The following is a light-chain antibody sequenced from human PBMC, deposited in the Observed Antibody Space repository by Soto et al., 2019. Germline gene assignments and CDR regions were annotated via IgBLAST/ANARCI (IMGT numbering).Light chain of an antibody. V-gene: IGKV1-27*01. J-gene: IGKJ3*01. CDR2: AAS. CDR1: QDISNY. Sequence: DIQMTQSPSSLSASVGDRVTITCRASQDISNYLAWYQQKPGKVPKLLIYAASTLQSGVPSRFSGSGSGTDFSLTISSLQPEDVATYYCQKYNSVPFTFGPGTKVDIK. CDR3: QKYNSVPFT.